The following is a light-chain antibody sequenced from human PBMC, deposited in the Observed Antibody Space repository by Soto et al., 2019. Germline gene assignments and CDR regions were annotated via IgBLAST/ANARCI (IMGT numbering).Light chain of an antibody. V-gene: IGKV3-11*01. Sequence: EMVVTQSPATLSLSPEERATLSCRASQSVSSYLAWYQQKPGQAPRLLIYDASNRATGIPARFSGSGSGTDFTLTISSLEPEDFAVYYCQQRSNWLTFGGGTKV. J-gene: IGKJ4*01. CDR2: DAS. CDR3: QQRSNWLT. CDR1: QSVSSY.